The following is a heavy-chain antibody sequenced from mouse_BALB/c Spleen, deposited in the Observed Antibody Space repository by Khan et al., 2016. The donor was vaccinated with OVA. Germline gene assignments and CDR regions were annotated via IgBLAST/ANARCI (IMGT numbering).Heavy chain of an antibody. D-gene: IGHD2-12*01. CDR1: GYSITSDYA. CDR3: ARSLYYSYGYASDF. V-gene: IGHV3-2*02. J-gene: IGHJ4*01. CDR2: ISSTGST. Sequence: EVQLVETGPGLVKPSQSLSLTCTVTGYSITSDYAWNWIRQFPGNKLEWMGYISSTGSTSYNPSLTSRISITRDTSKNQFFLQLKSVTTEDTATYYCARSLYYSYGYASDFGGRGTSVTVSS.